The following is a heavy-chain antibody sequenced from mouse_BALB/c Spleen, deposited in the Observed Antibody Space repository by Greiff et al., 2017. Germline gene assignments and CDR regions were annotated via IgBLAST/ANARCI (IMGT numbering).Heavy chain of an antibody. D-gene: IGHD2-14*01. J-gene: IGHJ4*01. Sequence: EVHLVESGGGLVQPGGSLKLSCAASGFTFSSYAMSWVRQTPEKRLEWVASISSGGSTYYPDSVKGRFTISRDNARNILYLQMSSLRSEDTAMYYCARKDYRAMDYWGQGTSVTVSS. V-gene: IGHV5-6-5*01. CDR1: GFTFSSYA. CDR3: ARKDYRAMDY. CDR2: ISSGGST.